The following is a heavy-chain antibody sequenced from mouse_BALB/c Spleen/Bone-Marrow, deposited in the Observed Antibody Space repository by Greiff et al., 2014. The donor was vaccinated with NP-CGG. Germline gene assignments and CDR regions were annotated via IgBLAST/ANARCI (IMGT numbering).Heavy chain of an antibody. V-gene: IGHV4-1*02. CDR2: INPDSSTL. D-gene: IGHD1-2*01. CDR1: DFAFSRFW. J-gene: IGHJ3*01. CDR3: ARFSYGGRFAY. Sequence: EVKLMESGGGLVQPGRSLKLSCAASDFAFSRFWMSWVRQAPGKGLEWIGEINPDSSTLNYTPSLKDKVIISRDNAKNTLYLQVSKVRSEDTALYYCARFSYGGRFAYWGQGTQVTVSA.